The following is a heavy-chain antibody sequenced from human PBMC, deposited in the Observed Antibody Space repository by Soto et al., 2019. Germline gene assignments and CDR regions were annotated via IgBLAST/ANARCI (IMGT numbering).Heavy chain of an antibody. CDR1: GGSISSYY. Sequence: SETLSLTCTVSGGSISSYYWSWIRQPPGKGLEWIGYIYYSGSTNYNPSLKSRVTISADTSKNQFSLKLSSVTAAGTAVYYCEAWTTGVYVYWGQGTLVTVSS. D-gene: IGHD3-16*01. CDR2: IYYSGST. CDR3: EAWTTGVYVY. V-gene: IGHV4-59*08. J-gene: IGHJ4*02.